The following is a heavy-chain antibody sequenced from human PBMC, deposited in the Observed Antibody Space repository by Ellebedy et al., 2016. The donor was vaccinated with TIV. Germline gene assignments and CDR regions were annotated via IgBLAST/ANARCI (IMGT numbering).Heavy chain of an antibody. Sequence: LGGSLRLSCAASGFIFNRYGIQWVRQAPGKGLEWIGVIASDGGATVYADFVRGRFTLSRDNSRNTVYLQMNSLSPDDTAVYYCTREARWGNWYFDLWGRGTLVAVST. CDR2: IASDGGAT. CDR1: GFIFNRYG. CDR3: TREARWGNWYFDL. J-gene: IGHJ2*01. V-gene: IGHV3-30*03. D-gene: IGHD4-23*01.